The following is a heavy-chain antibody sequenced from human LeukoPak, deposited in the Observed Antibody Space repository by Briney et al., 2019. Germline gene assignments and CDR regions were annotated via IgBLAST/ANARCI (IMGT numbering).Heavy chain of an antibody. CDR3: ARDRPLGSNYGDFYYYYYGMDV. CDR2: INAGNGNT. CDR1: GYTFTSYA. V-gene: IGHV1-3*01. D-gene: IGHD4-17*01. Sequence: ASVKVSCKASGYTFTSYAMHWVRQAPGQRLEWMGWINAGNGNTKYSQKFQGRVTITRDTSASTAYMELSSLRSEDTAVYYCARDRPLGSNYGDFYYYYYGMDVWGQGTTVTVSS. J-gene: IGHJ6*02.